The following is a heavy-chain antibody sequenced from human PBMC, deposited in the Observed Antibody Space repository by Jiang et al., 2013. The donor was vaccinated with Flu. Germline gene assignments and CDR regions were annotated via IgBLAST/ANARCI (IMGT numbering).Heavy chain of an antibody. J-gene: IGHJ4*02. V-gene: IGHV4-4*02. D-gene: IGHD3-3*01. CDR1: GGSISSSNW. Sequence: GGSISSSNWWSWVRQPQEGAGVDWGNLSYGSTNYNPSLKSRVTISVDKSKNQFSPKLSSVTAADTAVFYCARSRDFWSGYPFDYWGQGTLVTVSS. CDR3: ARSRDFWSGYPFDY. CDR2: LSYGST.